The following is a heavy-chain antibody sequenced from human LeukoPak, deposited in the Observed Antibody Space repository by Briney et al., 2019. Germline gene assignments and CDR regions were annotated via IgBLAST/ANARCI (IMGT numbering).Heavy chain of an antibody. V-gene: IGHV1-18*01. CDR2: ISAYNGNT. Sequence: GASVKVSCKASGYTFTSYGISWVRQAPGQGLEWMGWISAYNGNTNYAQKLQGRVTMTTDTSTSTAYMELRSLRSDDTAVYYCARDKTLRVVVIMRDAFDIWGQGTMVTVSS. CDR3: ARDKTLRVVVIMRDAFDI. CDR1: GYTFTSYG. J-gene: IGHJ3*02. D-gene: IGHD3-22*01.